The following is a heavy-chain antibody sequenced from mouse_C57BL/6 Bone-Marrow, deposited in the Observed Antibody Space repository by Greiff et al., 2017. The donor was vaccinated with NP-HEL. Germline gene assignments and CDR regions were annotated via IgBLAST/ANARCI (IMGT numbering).Heavy chain of an antibody. J-gene: IGHJ1*03. D-gene: IGHD1-1*01. CDR2: ISSGSSTI. V-gene: IGHV5-17*01. Sequence: EVKLVESGGGLVKPGGSLKLSCAASGFTFSDYGMHWVRQAPEKGLEWVAYISSGSSTIYYADTVKGRFTISRDNAKNTPFLQMTSLRSEDTAMYYCATITTVNFDVWGTGTTVTVSS. CDR1: GFTFSDYG. CDR3: ATITTVNFDV.